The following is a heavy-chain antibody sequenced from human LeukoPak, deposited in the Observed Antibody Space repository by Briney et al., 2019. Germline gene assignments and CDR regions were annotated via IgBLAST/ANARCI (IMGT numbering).Heavy chain of an antibody. CDR3: ARDRWTSSRGYGYSLPDY. D-gene: IGHD5-18*01. CDR2: INSDGSST. V-gene: IGHV3-74*01. Sequence: GALRLSCAASGFTFSSYRMHWVRQAPGKGLVWVSRINSDGSSTSYADSVKGRFTISRDNAKNTLYLQMNSLRAEDTAVYYCARDRWTSSRGYGYSLPDYWGQGTLVTVSS. CDR1: GFTFSSYR. J-gene: IGHJ4*02.